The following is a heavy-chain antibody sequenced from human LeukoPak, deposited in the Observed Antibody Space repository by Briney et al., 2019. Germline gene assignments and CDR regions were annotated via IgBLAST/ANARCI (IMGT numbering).Heavy chain of an antibody. Sequence: ASVTVSFTASGYTFTSYDINWVRQATGQGLEWMGWMNPNSGNTGYAQKFQGRVTMTRNTSISTAYMELSSLRSEDTAVYYCARDIRDYSSGWYRVYYYYGMDVWGQGTTVTVSS. CDR1: GYTFTSYD. CDR2: MNPNSGNT. D-gene: IGHD6-19*01. V-gene: IGHV1-8*01. J-gene: IGHJ6*02. CDR3: ARDIRDYSSGWYRVYYYYGMDV.